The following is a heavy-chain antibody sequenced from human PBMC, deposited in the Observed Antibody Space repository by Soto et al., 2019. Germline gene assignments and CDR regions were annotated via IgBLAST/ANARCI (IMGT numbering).Heavy chain of an antibody. CDR3: ARALMVYATGYNWFDP. CDR2: IYTSGST. Sequence: QVQLQESGPGLVKPSETLSLTCTVSGGSISSYYWSWIRQPAGKGLEWIGRIYTSGSTNYNPSLTSRVTMSVDTSKNQFSLKLSAVTAADTAVYYCARALMVYATGYNWFDPWGQGTLVTVSS. J-gene: IGHJ5*02. CDR1: GGSISSYY. V-gene: IGHV4-4*07. D-gene: IGHD2-8*01.